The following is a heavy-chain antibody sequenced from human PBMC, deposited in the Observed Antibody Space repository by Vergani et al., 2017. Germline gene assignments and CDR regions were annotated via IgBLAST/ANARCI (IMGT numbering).Heavy chain of an antibody. CDR3: ATLGYCSSTSCSIGGYYYYYYYMDV. CDR1: GFTFSDHY. CDR2: TRNKANSYTT. Sequence: EMQLVESGGGLVQPGGSLRLSCAASGFTFSDHYMDWVRQAPGKGLEWVGRTRNKANSYTTEYAASVKGRFIVSRDSSESSLYLQMNSLQTEDTAVYYCATLGYCSSTSCSIGGYYYYYYYMDVWGKGTTVTVSS. J-gene: IGHJ6*03. V-gene: IGHV3-72*01. D-gene: IGHD2-2*01.